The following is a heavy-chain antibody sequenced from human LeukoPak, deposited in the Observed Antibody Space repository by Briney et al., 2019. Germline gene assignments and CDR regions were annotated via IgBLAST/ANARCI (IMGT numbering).Heavy chain of an antibody. CDR3: ARGITIFGVVSYFDY. D-gene: IGHD3-3*01. Sequence: GGSLRLSCAASGFTFSSYWMSWVRQAPGKGLEWVANIKQDGSEKYYVEVVKGRFTISRDNAKNSLYLQMNSLIAEDTAVYYCARGITIFGVVSYFDYWGQGTLVTVSA. CDR1: GFTFSSYW. J-gene: IGHJ4*02. CDR2: IKQDGSEK. V-gene: IGHV3-7*01.